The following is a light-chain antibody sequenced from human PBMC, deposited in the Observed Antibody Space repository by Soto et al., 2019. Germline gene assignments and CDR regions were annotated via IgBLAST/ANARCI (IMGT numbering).Light chain of an antibody. CDR1: QSISNY. Sequence: PLSPAASFSPVGEGIPFTFRASQSISNYLAWFQQKPGKVPRRLISAVISLPSGVPSRFSGSGSGTNFTLTISNLEPEDIAAYYCQQVNSCPLTFGRGTKVDIK. CDR2: AVI. CDR3: QQVNSCPLT. V-gene: IGKV1-17*03. J-gene: IGKJ4*01.